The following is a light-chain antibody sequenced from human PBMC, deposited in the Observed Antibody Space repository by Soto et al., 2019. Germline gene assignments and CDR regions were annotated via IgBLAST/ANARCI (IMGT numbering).Light chain of an antibody. CDR3: SSYTSTTTVV. CDR1: SSDVGGRDF. V-gene: IGLV2-14*03. Sequence: QSALTQVASVSGSPGQSITISCTGTSSDVGGRDFVSWYQQHPGKAPKLIIYNVNYRPSGVSDRFSGSKSGNTASLTISGLQADDEADYYCSSYTSTTTVVFGGGTKLTVL. CDR2: NVN. J-gene: IGLJ3*02.